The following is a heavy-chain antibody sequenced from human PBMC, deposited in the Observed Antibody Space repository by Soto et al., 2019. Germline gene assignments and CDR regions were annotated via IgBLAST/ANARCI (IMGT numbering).Heavy chain of an antibody. Sequence: ESGGGVVQPGRSLRLSCAAPGFTFSSYAMHWVRQAPGKGPEWVAVISYDGSSKTYADSVKGQFTISRDNSKNSLFLQMNNLRPEDTAVYYCARRNSDYSSVWSDAFDIWGQGTMVTVSS. CDR2: ISYDGSSK. D-gene: IGHD6-19*01. CDR1: GFTFSSYA. V-gene: IGHV3-30-3*01. J-gene: IGHJ3*02. CDR3: ARRNSDYSSVWSDAFDI.